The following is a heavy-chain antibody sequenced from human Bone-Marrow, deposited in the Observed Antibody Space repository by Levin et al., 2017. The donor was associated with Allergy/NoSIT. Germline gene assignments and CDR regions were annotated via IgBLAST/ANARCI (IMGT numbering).Heavy chain of an antibody. Sequence: LSLTCVVSGFTFSSFAMSWVRQAPGKGLEWVSLVSGGAVDIFYADSVKGRFTISRDNSKNTLYLEMNNLRVEDTAVYYCAKDGFGYPFDYWGQGILVTVSS. CDR3: AKDGFGYPFDY. V-gene: IGHV3-23*01. J-gene: IGHJ4*02. D-gene: IGHD5-18*01. CDR2: VSGGAVDI. CDR1: GFTFSSFA.